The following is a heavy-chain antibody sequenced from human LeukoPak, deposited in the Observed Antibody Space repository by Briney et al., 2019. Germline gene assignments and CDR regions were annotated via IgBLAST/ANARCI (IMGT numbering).Heavy chain of an antibody. CDR2: IVPSDSYT. J-gene: IGHJ2*01. V-gene: IGHV5-10-1*01. Sequence: GGCLRIPCKGAGCSITSYWISWVRQMPGKGLEGMGRIVPSDSYTNYSPSFQRHVTISADKSIITAYLQWSSLKASDTAMCYCARRQRGEYGSESLNWYFDLWGRDTLVTVPS. CDR1: GCSITSYW. CDR3: ARRQRGEYGSESLNWYFDL. D-gene: IGHD3-10*01.